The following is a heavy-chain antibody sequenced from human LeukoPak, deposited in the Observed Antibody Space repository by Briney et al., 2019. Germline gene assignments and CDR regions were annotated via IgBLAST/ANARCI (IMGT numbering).Heavy chain of an antibody. V-gene: IGHV3-11*01. CDR1: GFTFSDYY. J-gene: IGHJ3*01. CDR2: ISSSGSTI. CDR3: ASGRGYSKSFDV. Sequence: GGSLRLSCAASGFTFSDYYMSWIRQAPGKGLEWVSFISSSGSTIYYEDSVKGRFTISRDNAKNSLYLRMNGLRVEDTAVYYCASGRGYSKSFDVWGQGTMVTGSS. D-gene: IGHD6-25*01.